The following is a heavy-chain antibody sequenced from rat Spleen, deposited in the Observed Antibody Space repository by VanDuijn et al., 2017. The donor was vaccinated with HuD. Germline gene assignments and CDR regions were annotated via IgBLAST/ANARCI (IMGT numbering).Heavy chain of an antibody. J-gene: IGHJ2*01. Sequence: EVQLAESGGGLVQPGRSMKLSCTALGFTFSNYYMAWVRQAPTKGLEWVASISNGGGNTYYRDSVKGRFTISRDNAKSTLYLQMDSLRSEDTATYYCATGPYYEGSYYYYWGQGVMVTVSS. CDR2: ISNGGGNT. D-gene: IGHD1-12*02. CDR1: GFTFSNYY. CDR3: ATGPYYEGSYYYY. V-gene: IGHV5-25*01.